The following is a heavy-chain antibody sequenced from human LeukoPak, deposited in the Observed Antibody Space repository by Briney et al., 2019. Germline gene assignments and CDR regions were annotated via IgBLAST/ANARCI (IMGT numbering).Heavy chain of an antibody. J-gene: IGHJ3*02. D-gene: IGHD3-3*01. CDR1: GYTFTDYN. CDR3: ASLGGHYDFWSGYPSDAFDI. V-gene: IGHV1-69*02. Sequence: GASVKVSCKASGYTFTDYNMHWVRQAPGQGLEWMGRIIPILGIANYAQKFQGRVTITTDKSTSTAYMELSSLRSEDTAVYYCASLGGHYDFWSGYPSDAFDIWGQGTMVTVSS. CDR2: IIPILGIA.